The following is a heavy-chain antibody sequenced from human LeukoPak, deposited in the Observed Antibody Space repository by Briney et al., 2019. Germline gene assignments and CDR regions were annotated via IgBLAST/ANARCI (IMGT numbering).Heavy chain of an antibody. D-gene: IGHD5-24*01. CDR1: GGSFSGYY. J-gene: IGHJ4*02. V-gene: IGHV4-34*01. CDR2: INHSGST. Sequence: PSETLSLTCAVYGGSFSGYYWSWIRQSPGKGLEWIGEINHSGSTNYNPSLKSRVTISVDTSKNQFSLKLSSVTAADTAVYYCASSGYNYAPFDYWGQGTLVTVSS. CDR3: ASSGYNYAPFDY.